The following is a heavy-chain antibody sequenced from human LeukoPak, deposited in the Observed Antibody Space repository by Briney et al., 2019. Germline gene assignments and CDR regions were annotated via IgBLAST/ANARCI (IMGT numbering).Heavy chain of an antibody. CDR3: ARDLRGYGNYVL. Sequence: PSQTLSLTCTVSGGSISSGDYYWNWIRQPPGKGLEWFGYIYYSGCTYYNPSLRSRVTISVDTSKNQFSLKLSSVTAADTAIYYCARDLRGYGNYVLGGQGILVTVSS. CDR2: IYYSGCT. V-gene: IGHV4-30-4*08. J-gene: IGHJ4*02. CDR1: GGSISSGDYY. D-gene: IGHD4-11*01.